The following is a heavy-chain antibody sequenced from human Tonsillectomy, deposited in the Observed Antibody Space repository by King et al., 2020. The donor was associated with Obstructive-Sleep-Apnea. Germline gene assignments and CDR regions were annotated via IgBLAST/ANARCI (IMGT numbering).Heavy chain of an antibody. CDR2: ISGSGRST. CDR1: GFTFSRCA. Sequence: VQLVESGGGLVQPGESLRLSCAASGFTFSRCAMSWVRQAPGKGLEWGSAISGSGRSTYYADSVKGRFTISRDNSRNTLYLQMNSLRAEDTAVYYCAKDRTGDFDYWGQGTLVTVSS. V-gene: IGHV3-23*04. D-gene: IGHD3/OR15-3a*01. J-gene: IGHJ4*02. CDR3: AKDRTGDFDY.